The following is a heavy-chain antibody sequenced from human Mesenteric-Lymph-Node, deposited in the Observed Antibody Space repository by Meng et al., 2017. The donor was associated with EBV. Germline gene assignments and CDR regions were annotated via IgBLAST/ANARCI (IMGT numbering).Heavy chain of an antibody. CDR2: IHYTETN. V-gene: IGHV4-39*01. Sequence: GAGNSWDTIPDTCTVSGCTISNGTFYWVGIRQAPGNGLVGIRNIHYTETNYRRPSLKSRVTIFEDTSKNQLSLKMTSVTAADTVVYYCARHGYSNYLNWFDSWGQGTLVTVSS. CDR3: ARHGYSNYLNWFDS. J-gene: IGHJ5*01. CDR1: GCTISNGTFY. D-gene: IGHD4-11*01.